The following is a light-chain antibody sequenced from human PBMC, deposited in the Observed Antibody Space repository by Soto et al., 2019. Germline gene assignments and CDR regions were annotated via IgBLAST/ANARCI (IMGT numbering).Light chain of an antibody. CDR3: QSADSIGTYL. CDR2: KDT. J-gene: IGLJ2*01. CDR1: GLPKQY. Sequence: SYELTQPPSVSVSPGQTARIPCSGDGLPKQYAYWYQQKAGQAPIVVISKDTERPSGIPERFSGSSSGTTVTLTITAVQAEDEADYYCQSADSIGTYLFGGGTKLTVL. V-gene: IGLV3-25*03.